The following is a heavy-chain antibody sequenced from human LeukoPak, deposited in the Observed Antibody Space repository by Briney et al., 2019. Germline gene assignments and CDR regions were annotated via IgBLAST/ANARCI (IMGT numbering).Heavy chain of an antibody. CDR3: ANTVSDILTGYYTPPDY. J-gene: IGHJ4*02. D-gene: IGHD3-9*01. CDR1: GFTFSNYA. CDR2: ISGSGGST. V-gene: IGHV3-23*01. Sequence: GGSLRLSCAASGFTFSNYAMSWVRQAPGKGLEWVSAISGSGGSTYYADSVKGRFTISRDNSKNTLYLQMNSLRAEDTAVYYCANTVSDILTGYYTPPDYWGQGTLVTVSS.